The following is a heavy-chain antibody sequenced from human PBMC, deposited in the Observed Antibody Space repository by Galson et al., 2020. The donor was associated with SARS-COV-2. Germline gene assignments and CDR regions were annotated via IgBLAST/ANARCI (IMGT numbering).Heavy chain of an antibody. J-gene: IGHJ6*02. V-gene: IGHV3-48*03. Sequence: SCAASGITISSYEMNWVRKAPGKGLEWVSYISSSGSTIYYADSVKGRYTITRYNAKNTLYLQMNSLRAEDTAVYYCAKDRWRYYYDSSGYHYGMDVWGQGTTVTVSS. CDR3: AKDRWRYYYDSSGYHYGMDV. CDR2: ISSSGSTI. CDR1: GITISSYE. D-gene: IGHD3-22*01.